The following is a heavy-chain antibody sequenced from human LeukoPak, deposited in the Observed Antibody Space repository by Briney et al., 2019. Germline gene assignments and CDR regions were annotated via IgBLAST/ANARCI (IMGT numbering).Heavy chain of an antibody. J-gene: IGHJ4*02. Sequence: PSETLSLTCTVSGGSISSGDYYWSWIRQPPGKGLEWIGYIYYSGSTYYNPSLKSRVTISVDTSKNQFSLKLSSVTAADTAVYYCARDSSIGVYGSGGLDYWGQGTLVTVSS. CDR2: IYYSGST. D-gene: IGHD3-10*01. CDR3: ARDSSIGVYGSGGLDY. V-gene: IGHV4-30-4*08. CDR1: GGSISSGDYY.